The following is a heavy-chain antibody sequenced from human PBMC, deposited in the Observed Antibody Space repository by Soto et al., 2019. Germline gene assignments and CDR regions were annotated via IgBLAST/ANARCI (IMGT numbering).Heavy chain of an antibody. D-gene: IGHD2-2*01. CDR3: ARTGWSIVVVPAAIPYHYFDY. J-gene: IGHJ4*02. CDR2: INHSGST. V-gene: IGHV4-34*01. Sequence: SETLSLTCAVYGGSFSGYYWSWIRQPPGKGLEWIGEINHSGSTNYNPSLKSRVTISVDTSKNQFSLKLSSVTAADTAVYYCARTGWSIVVVPAAIPYHYFDYWGQGTLVTVYS. CDR1: GGSFSGYY.